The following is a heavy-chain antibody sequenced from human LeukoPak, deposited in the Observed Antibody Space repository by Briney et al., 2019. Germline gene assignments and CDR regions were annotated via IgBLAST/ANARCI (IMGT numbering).Heavy chain of an antibody. CDR2: MNPNSGNT. V-gene: IGHV1-8*01. CDR3: ARSGCSGGTCFFDY. D-gene: IGHD2-15*01. J-gene: IGHJ4*02. CDR1: GYTFTSYD. Sequence: ASVKVSCKASGYTFTSYDINWVRQATGQGLEWMGWMNPNSGNTGYAQKFQGRVTMTRNTSISTAYMELSSLRSEDTAVYYCARSGCSGGTCFFDYWGQGTLVTVSS.